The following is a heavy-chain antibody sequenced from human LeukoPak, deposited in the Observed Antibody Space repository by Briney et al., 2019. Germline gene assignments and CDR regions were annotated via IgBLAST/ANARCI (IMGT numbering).Heavy chain of an antibody. V-gene: IGHV3-30*04. CDR1: GFTFSSYA. J-gene: IGHJ4*02. D-gene: IGHD2-15*01. CDR2: ISYDGSNK. CDR3: ARDGGGQSRSPFDY. Sequence: PGGSLRLSCAASGFTFSSYAMHWVRQAPGKGLEWVAVISYDGSNKYYADSVKGRFTISRDNSKNTLYLQMNSLRAEDTAVYYCARDGGGQSRSPFDYWGQGTLVTVSS.